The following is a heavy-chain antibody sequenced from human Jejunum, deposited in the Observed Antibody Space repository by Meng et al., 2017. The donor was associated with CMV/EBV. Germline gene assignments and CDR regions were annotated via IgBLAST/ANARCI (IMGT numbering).Heavy chain of an antibody. Sequence: QVQRQESGPGLVSPSQTLSPTCIVSGGSVSRASYLWSWIRQPAGKGLEGIGRMYSSGSTYYNPSLKSRLTMSIDTSKNQFSLELSSVTAADTAVYYCARMTGTNYFDYWGQGTLVTVSS. CDR3: ARMTGTNYFDY. V-gene: IGHV4-61*02. CDR1: GGSVSRASYL. J-gene: IGHJ4*02. CDR2: MYSSGST. D-gene: IGHD3-9*01.